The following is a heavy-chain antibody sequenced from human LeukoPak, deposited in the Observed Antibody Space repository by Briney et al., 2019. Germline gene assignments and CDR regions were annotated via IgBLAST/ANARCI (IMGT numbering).Heavy chain of an antibody. CDR2: ISSSSSYI. Sequence: PGGSLRLSCAASGFTFSSYSMNWVRQAPGKGLEWVSSISSSSSYIYYADSVKGRFTISRDNAKNSLYLQMNSLRAEDTAVYYCARDRERSGWYGEGYWGQGTLVTVSS. V-gene: IGHV3-21*01. J-gene: IGHJ4*02. CDR1: GFTFSSYS. D-gene: IGHD6-19*01. CDR3: ARDRERSGWYGEGY.